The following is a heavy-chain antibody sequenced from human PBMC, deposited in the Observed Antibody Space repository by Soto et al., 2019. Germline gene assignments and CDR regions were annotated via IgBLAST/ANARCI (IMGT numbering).Heavy chain of an antibody. V-gene: IGHV1-69*01. CDR3: ARDGGRSRSYYYYYGMDV. D-gene: IGHD1-26*01. J-gene: IGHJ6*02. CDR2: IIPIFGTA. Sequence: QVQLVQSGAEVKKPGSSVKVSCKASGGTFSSYAISWVRQAPGQGLEWMGGIIPIFGTANYAQKFQGRVTITADESTSTAYMEVSSLRSEDTAVYYWARDGGRSRSYYYYYGMDVWGQGTTVTVSS. CDR1: GGTFSSYA.